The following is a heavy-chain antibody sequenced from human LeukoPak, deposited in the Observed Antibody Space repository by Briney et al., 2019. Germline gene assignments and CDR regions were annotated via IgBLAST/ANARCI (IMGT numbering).Heavy chain of an antibody. V-gene: IGHV4-30-2*01. D-gene: IGHD1-26*01. Sequence: SETLSLTCTVSGGFIGDGGYYWSWIRQPPGKDLEWIGYIYHSGFTSYNPSLKSRVTISVDRSENQFSLRLNFVTAADTAIYYCATTPMGSTGFFDFWGPGTLLSVSS. CDR3: ATTPMGSTGFFDF. J-gene: IGHJ4*02. CDR2: IYHSGFT. CDR1: GGFIGDGGYY.